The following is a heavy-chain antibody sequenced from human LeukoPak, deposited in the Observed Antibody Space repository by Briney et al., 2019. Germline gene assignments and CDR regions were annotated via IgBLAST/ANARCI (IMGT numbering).Heavy chain of an antibody. CDR3: ATNVRRYSSGWYPGDFDY. Sequence: ASVKVSCKVPGYTLTELSMHWVRQAPGKGLEWMGGFDPEDGETIYAQKFQGRVTMTEDTSTDTAYMELSSLRSEDTAVYYCATNVRRYSSGWYPGDFDYWGQGTLVTVSS. J-gene: IGHJ4*02. CDR1: GYTLTELS. D-gene: IGHD6-19*01. CDR2: FDPEDGET. V-gene: IGHV1-24*01.